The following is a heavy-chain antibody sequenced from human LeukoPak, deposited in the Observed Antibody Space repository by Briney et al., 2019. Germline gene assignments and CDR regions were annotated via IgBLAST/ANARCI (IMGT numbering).Heavy chain of an antibody. V-gene: IGHV4-38-2*02. J-gene: IGHJ4*02. CDR3: ARDRSYCSGGSCSYYFDY. CDR1: GYSISSGYY. Sequence: SETLSLTCTVSGYSISSGYYWGWIRQPPGKGLEWIGSIYHSGSTYYNPSLKSRVTISVDTSKNQFSLKLGSVTAADTAVYYCARDRSYCSGGSCSYYFDYWGQGTLVTVSS. CDR2: IYHSGST. D-gene: IGHD2-15*01.